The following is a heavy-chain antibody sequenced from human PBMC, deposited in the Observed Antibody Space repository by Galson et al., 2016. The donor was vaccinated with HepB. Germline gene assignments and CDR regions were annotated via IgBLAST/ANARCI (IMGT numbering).Heavy chain of an antibody. CDR3: TRDGTLRPLGY. Sequence: SLRLSCAASGFRFSGYWMSWVRQAPGKGLQWVANIKEDGSEKYYVDSVEGRFTISRDNAKNSLYLQMNSLRAEDTALYYCTRDGTLRPLGYWGQGTLVTVSS. D-gene: IGHD3-22*01. J-gene: IGHJ4*02. V-gene: IGHV3-7*03. CDR2: IKEDGSEK. CDR1: GFRFSGYW.